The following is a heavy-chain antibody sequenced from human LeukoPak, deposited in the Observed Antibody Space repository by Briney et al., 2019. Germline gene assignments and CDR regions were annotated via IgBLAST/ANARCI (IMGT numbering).Heavy chain of an antibody. Sequence: SETLSLTCAVSGYSISSGHYWGWIRQPPGKGLEWIRSLYHSGRTYYKPSLKSRVTISVDTSKKQFSLKLSSVTAADTAVYYCASLYYYDSSGRDAFDIWGQGTMVTVSS. D-gene: IGHD3-22*01. J-gene: IGHJ3*02. CDR2: LYHSGRT. CDR1: GYSISSGHY. CDR3: ASLYYYDSSGRDAFDI. V-gene: IGHV4-38-2*01.